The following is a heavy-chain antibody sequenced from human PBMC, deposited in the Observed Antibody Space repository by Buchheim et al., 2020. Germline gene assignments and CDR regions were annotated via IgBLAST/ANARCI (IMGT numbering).Heavy chain of an antibody. CDR3: ARDATGGHSTPFDY. D-gene: IGHD2-15*01. V-gene: IGHV4-59*01. CDR2: NYYSGST. J-gene: IGHJ4*02. CDR1: GGSISSYY. Sequence: QVQLQESGPGLVKPSETLSLTCTVSGGSISSYYWSWIRQPPGKGLEWIGYNYYSGSTNYNPSLKSRVTISVDTSKNQFSLKLSSVTAADAAVYYCARDATGGHSTPFDYWGQGTL.